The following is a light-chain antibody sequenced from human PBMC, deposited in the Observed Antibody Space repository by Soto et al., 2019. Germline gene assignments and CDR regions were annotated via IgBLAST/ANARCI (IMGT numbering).Light chain of an antibody. CDR1: SSNIGSNY. J-gene: IGLJ2*01. V-gene: IGLV1-47*01. CDR3: AAWDDSLSAL. Sequence: VLTQPPSASGTPGQRVTISCSGSSSNIGSNYVYWYQQLPGTAPKLLIYRNNQRPSGVPDRFSGSKSGTSASLAISGLRSEDEADYYCAAWDDSLSALFGGGTKVTVL. CDR2: RNN.